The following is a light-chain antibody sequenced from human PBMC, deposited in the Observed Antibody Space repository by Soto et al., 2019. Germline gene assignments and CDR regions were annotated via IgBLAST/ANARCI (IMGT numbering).Light chain of an antibody. CDR3: QQRSKWLSLT. CDR1: QSVSSY. J-gene: IGKJ4*01. V-gene: IGKV3-11*01. Sequence: EIVLTQSPATLSLSPGERATLSCRASQSVSSYLAWYQQKPGQAPRLLIYDASNRATGIPARFSGSGSGTDFTLTISSLAPEDFAVYYCQQRSKWLSLTFGGGTKV. CDR2: DAS.